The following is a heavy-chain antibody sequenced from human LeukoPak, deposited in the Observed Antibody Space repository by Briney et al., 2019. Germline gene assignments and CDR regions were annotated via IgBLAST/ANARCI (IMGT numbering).Heavy chain of an antibody. V-gene: IGHV1-18*01. CDR2: ISAYNGNT. CDR1: GYTFTSYG. CDR3: ARDKRFNMITFGGVIVSIHFDY. Sequence: ASVKVSCKASGYTFTSYGISWVRQAPGQGLEWMGWISAYNGNTNYAQKLQGRVTMTTDTSTSTAYMELRSLRSDDTAVYYCARDKRFNMITFGGVIVSIHFDYWGQGTLVTVSS. D-gene: IGHD3-16*02. J-gene: IGHJ4*02.